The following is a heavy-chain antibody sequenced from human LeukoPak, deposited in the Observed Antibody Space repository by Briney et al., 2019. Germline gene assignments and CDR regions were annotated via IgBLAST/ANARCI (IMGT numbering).Heavy chain of an antibody. CDR1: TFNFNDIW. J-gene: IGHJ1*01. Sequence: GGSLRLSCVVATFNFNDIWMTWVRQAPGMGLEWVAMINQDGSQMYYVDSVRGRFTISRDSGKDSLYLQMNSLRAEDTGVYYCAGEPRGLAYWGQGTLVTVSS. CDR3: AGEPRGLAY. V-gene: IGHV3-7*01. D-gene: IGHD3-16*01. CDR2: INQDGSQM.